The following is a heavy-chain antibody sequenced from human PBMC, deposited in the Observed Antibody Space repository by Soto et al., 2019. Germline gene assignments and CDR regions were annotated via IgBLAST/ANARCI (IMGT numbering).Heavy chain of an antibody. J-gene: IGHJ3*02. V-gene: IGHV3-23*01. D-gene: IGHD2-15*01. CDR3: AKDFGQYCSGGSCYSTVI. Sequence: LRLSCAASGFTFSSYAMHWVRQAPGKGLEWVSGISGSGGATYYADSVKGRFTISRDNSKNTLYLQMNSLRAEDTAVYYCAKDFGQYCSGGSCYSTVIWGQGTMVTVSS. CDR2: ISGSGGAT. CDR1: GFTFSSYA.